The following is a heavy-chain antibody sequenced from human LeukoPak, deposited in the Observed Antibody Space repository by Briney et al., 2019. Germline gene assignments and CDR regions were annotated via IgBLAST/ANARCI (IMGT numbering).Heavy chain of an antibody. CDR2: MNPNSGNT. V-gene: IGHV1-8*01. D-gene: IGHD3-10*01. Sequence: GASVQVSCQASGYTFTSYYIHWVRQATGKGLEWMGWMNPNSGNTGYAQKFQDRVTMTRNTSISTAYMELSSLRSEDTAVYYCARREAMVRGVINPIGAFDIWGQGTMVTVSS. CDR1: GYTFTSYY. J-gene: IGHJ3*02. CDR3: ARREAMVRGVINPIGAFDI.